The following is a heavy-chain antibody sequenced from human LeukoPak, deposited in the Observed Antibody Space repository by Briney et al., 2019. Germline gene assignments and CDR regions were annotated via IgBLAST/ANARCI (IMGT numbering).Heavy chain of an antibody. V-gene: IGHV3-23*01. Sequence: GGSLRLSCAASGFTFSSYAMSWVRQAPGKGLEWVSAISGSGGSTYYADSVKGRFTISRDNSKNTLYLQMSSLRAEDTAVYYCARSERGGYSYGPFDYWGQGTLVTVSS. CDR1: GFTFSSYA. CDR3: ARSERGGYSYGPFDY. CDR2: ISGSGGST. D-gene: IGHD5-18*01. J-gene: IGHJ4*02.